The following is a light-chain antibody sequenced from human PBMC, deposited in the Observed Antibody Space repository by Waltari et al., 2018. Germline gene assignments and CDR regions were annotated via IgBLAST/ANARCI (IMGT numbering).Light chain of an antibody. J-gene: IGLJ3*02. V-gene: IGLV2-14*03. CDR1: SSDVGGSNY. CDR3: SSYTSISTWV. CDR2: DVS. Sequence: QSALTQPASVSESPGQSITISCTGTSSDVGGSNYVYWYQHHPGKAPKLMIYDVSHRPSGVSDRFSGSKSGNTASLTISGLQAEDEADYFCSSYTSISTWVFGGGTKLTVL.